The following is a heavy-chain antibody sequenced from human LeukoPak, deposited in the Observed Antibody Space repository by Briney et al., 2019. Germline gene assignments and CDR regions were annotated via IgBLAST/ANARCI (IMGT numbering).Heavy chain of an antibody. Sequence: SETLSLTCAVSGGSISSRNRWSWVRQPPGKGLEWIGEIYHSGSTNYNPSLESRVTISVDKSKNQFSLKLSSVTAADTAMYYCARSGYYYGSGSIFDCWGQGTLVTVSS. J-gene: IGHJ4*02. D-gene: IGHD3-10*01. CDR2: IYHSGST. CDR3: ARSGYYYGSGSIFDC. CDR1: GGSISSRNR. V-gene: IGHV4-4*02.